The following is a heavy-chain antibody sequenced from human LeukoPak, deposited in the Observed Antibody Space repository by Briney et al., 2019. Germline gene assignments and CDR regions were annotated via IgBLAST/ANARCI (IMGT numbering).Heavy chain of an antibody. CDR1: GFTFSSYS. Sequence: GGSLRLSCAASGFTFSSYSMNWVRQAPGKGLEWVSYISSSSSTIYYADSVKGRFTISRDNAKNSLYLQMNSLRAEDTAVYHCARDSSGSYGNFDYWGQGTLVTVSS. CDR2: ISSSSSTI. J-gene: IGHJ4*02. V-gene: IGHV3-48*01. D-gene: IGHD1-26*01. CDR3: ARDSSGSYGNFDY.